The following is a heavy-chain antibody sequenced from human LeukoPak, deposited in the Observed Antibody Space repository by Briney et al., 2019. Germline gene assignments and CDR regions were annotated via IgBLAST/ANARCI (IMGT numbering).Heavy chain of an antibody. D-gene: IGHD3-22*01. Sequence: ASVKVSCKASGYTFTSYGISWVRQAPGQGLEWMGWISAYNGNTNYAQKLQGRVTMTTDTSMSTAYMELRSLRSDDTAVYYCARLSTDSSGYYYVWWFDPWGQGTLVTVSS. CDR1: GYTFTSYG. CDR2: ISAYNGNT. J-gene: IGHJ5*02. V-gene: IGHV1-18*01. CDR3: ARLSTDSSGYYYVWWFDP.